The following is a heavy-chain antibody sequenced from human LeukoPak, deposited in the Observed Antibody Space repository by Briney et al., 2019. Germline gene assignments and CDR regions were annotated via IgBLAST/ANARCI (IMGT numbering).Heavy chain of an antibody. J-gene: IGHJ6*02. D-gene: IGHD4-11*01. Sequence: SETLSLSCTVSGASISSSIYYWGWIRQPPGKGLEWIGSMDYSGNTYYNPSLKSRVAINVDTSKNQFSLKVTSVTAADSAVYYCARHSRVTSWVMDVWGQGTTVTVSS. V-gene: IGHV4-39*01. CDR1: GASISSSIYY. CDR2: MDYSGNT. CDR3: ARHSRVTSWVMDV.